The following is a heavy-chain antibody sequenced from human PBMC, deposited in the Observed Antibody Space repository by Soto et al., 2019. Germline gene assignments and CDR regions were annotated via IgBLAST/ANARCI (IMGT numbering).Heavy chain of an antibody. CDR3: AAEGIDCSGGSCYPGANYYYGMDV. Sequence: SVKVSCKASGFTFTSSAVQWVRQARGQRLEWIGWIVVGSGNTNYAQKFQERVTITRDMSTSTAYMELSSLRSEDTAVYYCAAEGIDCSGGSCYPGANYYYGMDVWGQGTTVTVSS. J-gene: IGHJ6*02. CDR1: GFTFTSSA. CDR2: IVVGSGNT. D-gene: IGHD2-15*01. V-gene: IGHV1-58*01.